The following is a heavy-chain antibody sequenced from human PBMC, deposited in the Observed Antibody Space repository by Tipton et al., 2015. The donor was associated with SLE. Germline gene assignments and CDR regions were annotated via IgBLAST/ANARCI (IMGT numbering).Heavy chain of an antibody. CDR2: INPSGGST. V-gene: IGHV1-46*01. CDR1: GYTFTNYY. CDR3: ARVPNWGSGRDAFDI. Sequence: QLVQSGPEVKRPGASMKLSCKASGYTFTNYYMHWVRQAPGQGLEWMGIINPSGGSTIYAQKFQGRVTMTRDTSTSTVYMDLSSLRSEDTAVYYCARVPNWGSGRDAFDIWDQGTMVSVSS. D-gene: IGHD7-27*01. J-gene: IGHJ3*02.